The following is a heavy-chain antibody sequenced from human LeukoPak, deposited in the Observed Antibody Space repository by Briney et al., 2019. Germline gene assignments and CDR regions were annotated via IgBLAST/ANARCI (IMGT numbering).Heavy chain of an antibody. CDR2: IYSGGST. CDR1: GVSISSYY. CDR3: AREFYYYDSSGDNWFDP. Sequence: PSETLSLTCSVSGVSISSYYRTWIRLPAGKGLEWIGRIYSGGSTNYNPSLKSRVTMSVDTSKNQFSLRLTSVTAADTAVYYCAREFYYYDSSGDNWFDPWGQGTLVTVSS. V-gene: IGHV4-4*07. D-gene: IGHD3-22*01. J-gene: IGHJ5*02.